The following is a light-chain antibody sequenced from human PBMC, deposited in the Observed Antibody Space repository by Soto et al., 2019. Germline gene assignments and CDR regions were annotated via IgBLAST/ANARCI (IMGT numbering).Light chain of an antibody. Sequence: EIVLTQSRGTLSLSPGERATLSCRASQSVSSSYLAWYQQKPGQAPRLLIYGASSRATGIPDRFSGSGSGTDFTLTISRLEPEDFAVYYCQQYAPWTFGQGTKVEIK. V-gene: IGKV3-20*01. J-gene: IGKJ1*01. CDR2: GAS. CDR3: QQYAPWT. CDR1: QSVSSSY.